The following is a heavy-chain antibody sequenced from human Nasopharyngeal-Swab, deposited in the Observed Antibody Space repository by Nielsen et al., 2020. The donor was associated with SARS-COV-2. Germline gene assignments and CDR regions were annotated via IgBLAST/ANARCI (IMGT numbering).Heavy chain of an antibody. J-gene: IGHJ4*02. V-gene: IGHV3-53*01. Sequence: GESLKISCAASGFTVSSNYMSWVRQAPGKGLEWVSVIYSGGTTYYADSVKGRFTISRDNSKNTLYLQMNGLRAEDTAVYYCARALEYSSSSWDYWGQGTLVTVSS. CDR1: GFTVSSNY. CDR3: ARALEYSSSSWDY. D-gene: IGHD6-6*01. CDR2: IYSGGTT.